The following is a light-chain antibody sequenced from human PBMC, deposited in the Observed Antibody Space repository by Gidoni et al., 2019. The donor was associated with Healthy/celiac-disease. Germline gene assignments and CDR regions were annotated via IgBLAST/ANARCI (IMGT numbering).Light chain of an antibody. CDR3: CSDAGSSTWRV. Sequence: QSALTQPASVSGSPGQSITISCTGTSSDVGSYNLVSWYQQHPGKAPKLMIYEGSKRPSGVSNRFSGSKSGNTASLTISGLQAEDEADYYCCSDAGSSTWRVFGGGTKLTVL. V-gene: IGLV2-23*01. CDR2: EGS. J-gene: IGLJ3*02. CDR1: SSDVGSYNL.